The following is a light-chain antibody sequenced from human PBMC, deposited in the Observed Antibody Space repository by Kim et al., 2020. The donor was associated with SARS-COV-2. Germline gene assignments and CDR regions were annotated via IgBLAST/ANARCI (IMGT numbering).Light chain of an antibody. V-gene: IGLV3-21*01. CDR3: QVWENTLRT. CDR1: NIGRKS. CDR2: YDS. Sequence: SVAQGKTARITCGGNNIGRKSIHWYQHKPGQAPVLVNYYDSDRPPGVSGRFSASNSGNTATLAISSVEPGDEADYYCQVWENTLRTFGGGTQLTVL. J-gene: IGLJ2*01.